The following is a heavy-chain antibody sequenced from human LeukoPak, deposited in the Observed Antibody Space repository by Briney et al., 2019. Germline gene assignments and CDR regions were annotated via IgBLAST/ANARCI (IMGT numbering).Heavy chain of an antibody. CDR2: INAGNGNT. CDR1: GYTFTSYA. J-gene: IGHJ3*02. D-gene: IGHD3-9*01. Sequence: ASVKVSCKASGYTFTSYAMHWVRQAPGQRLEWMGWINAGNGNTKYSQKFQGRVTITRDTSASTAYMELSSLRSEDTAVYYCAMYYDILTGSPNAFDIWGQGTMVTVSS. V-gene: IGHV1-3*01. CDR3: AMYYDILTGSPNAFDI.